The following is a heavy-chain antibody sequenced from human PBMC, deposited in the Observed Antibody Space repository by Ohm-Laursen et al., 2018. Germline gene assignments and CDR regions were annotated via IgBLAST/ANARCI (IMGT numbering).Heavy chain of an antibody. D-gene: IGHD3-3*01. CDR2: ISGSGGST. Sequence: ESLKISCKASGFTFSSYAMSWVRQAPGKGLEWVSAISGSGGSTYYADSVKGRFTISRDNAKNSLYLQMNSLRAEDTAVYYCARDAPNYKTISGVVTALGMDVWGQGTTVTVSS. V-gene: IGHV3-23*01. J-gene: IGHJ6*02. CDR3: ARDAPNYKTISGVVTALGMDV. CDR1: GFTFSSYA.